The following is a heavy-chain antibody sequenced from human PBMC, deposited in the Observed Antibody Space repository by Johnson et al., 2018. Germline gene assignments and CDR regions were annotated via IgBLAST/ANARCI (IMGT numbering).Heavy chain of an antibody. CDR2: ISSDGSNQ. CDR3: ASRTDYGDYAVYMDV. Sequence: QVQLVESGGGVVQPGRSLRLSCAASGFTFSSYAMHWVRQAPGKGLEWVAVISSDGSNQYYAYSVKGRFTISRDNSKNTLYLQMNSLRAEDTAVYYCASRTDYGDYAVYMDVWGKGTTGTVSS. D-gene: IGHD4-17*01. V-gene: IGHV3-30-3*01. J-gene: IGHJ6*03. CDR1: GFTFSSYA.